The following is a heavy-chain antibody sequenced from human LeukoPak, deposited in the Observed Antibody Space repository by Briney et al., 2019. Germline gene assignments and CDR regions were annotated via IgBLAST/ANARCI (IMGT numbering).Heavy chain of an antibody. V-gene: IGHV3-30-3*01. D-gene: IGHD1-26*01. CDR3: ARASKVGPYLI. CDR1: GFTFSSYA. Sequence: GGSLRLSCAASGFTFSSYAMRWVRQAPGKGLEWVAVISYDGSNKYYADSVKGRFTISRDNSKNTLYLQMNSLRAEDTAVYYCARASKVGPYLIWGQGTMVTVSS. CDR2: ISYDGSNK. J-gene: IGHJ3*02.